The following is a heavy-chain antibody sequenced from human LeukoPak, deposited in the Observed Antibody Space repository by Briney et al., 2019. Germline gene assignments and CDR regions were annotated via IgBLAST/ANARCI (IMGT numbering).Heavy chain of an antibody. D-gene: IGHD1-26*01. CDR1: GYTFTAYY. CDR2: INPNSGVT. J-gene: IGHJ4*02. Sequence: ASVKASCKASGYTFTAYYMHWVRQAPGQGLEWMGWINPNSGVTNYAQKFQGRVTMTCDTSISTAYMELSSLKFDDTAVYYCARDPLVGATGGYFDYWGQGTLVTVSS. V-gene: IGHV1-2*02. CDR3: ARDPLVGATGGYFDY.